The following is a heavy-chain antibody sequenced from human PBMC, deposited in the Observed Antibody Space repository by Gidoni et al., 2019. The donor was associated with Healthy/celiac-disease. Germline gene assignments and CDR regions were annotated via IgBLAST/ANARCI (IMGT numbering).Heavy chain of an antibody. V-gene: IGHV4-59*01. CDR2: IYYSGST. CDR1: GGSISSYY. CDR3: ARFRDSSGYYGDY. Sequence: QVQLQESGPGLVKPSETLSLTCTVSGGSISSYYWSWIRQPPGKGLEWIGYIYYSGSTNYNPSLKSRVTISVDTSKNQFSLKLSSVTAADTAVYYCARFRDSSGYYGDYWGQGTLVTVSS. D-gene: IGHD3-22*01. J-gene: IGHJ4*02.